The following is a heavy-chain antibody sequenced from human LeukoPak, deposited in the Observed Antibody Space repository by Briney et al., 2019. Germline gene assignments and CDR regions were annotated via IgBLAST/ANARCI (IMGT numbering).Heavy chain of an antibody. CDR3: TRRVSATRWFDP. D-gene: IGHD2-15*01. Sequence: GGSLRLSCAASGFTLSSHWMHWVRQAPGKGLVWVSRINSDGSTTNYADSVKGRFTISRDNAENTLYLQMNSLRVEDTAVYYCTRRVSATRWFDPWGQGTLVTVTS. CDR1: GFTLSSHW. CDR2: INSDGSTT. V-gene: IGHV3-74*01. J-gene: IGHJ5*02.